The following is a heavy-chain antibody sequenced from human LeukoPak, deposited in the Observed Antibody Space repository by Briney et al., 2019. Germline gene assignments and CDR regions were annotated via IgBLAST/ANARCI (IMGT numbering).Heavy chain of an antibody. CDR1: GGSISSGDYY. Sequence: SQTLSLTCTVSGGSISSGDYYWTWIRQPPGKGLEWIGYIYYSGTTYYNPSLKSRLTISVDTSKNQFSLKLSSVTAADTAVYYCARVGDIVAAPPAFDCWGQGTLVTVSS. CDR2: IYYSGTT. J-gene: IGHJ4*02. CDR3: ARVGDIVAAPPAFDC. V-gene: IGHV4-30-4*01. D-gene: IGHD2-2*01.